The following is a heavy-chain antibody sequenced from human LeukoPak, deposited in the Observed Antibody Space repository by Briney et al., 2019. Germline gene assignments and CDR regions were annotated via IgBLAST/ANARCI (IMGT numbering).Heavy chain of an antibody. Sequence: GGSLRLSCAATGFTFSTYAMTWVRQAPGKGLEWVSSIGGSGFRAYHADSVKGRFTITRDNSKNTLFLEMNGLRVEDTAVYYCAKDRYELTSGSPNWYDPWGQGTLVTVSS. D-gene: IGHD3-3*01. J-gene: IGHJ5*02. CDR2: IGGSGFRA. CDR1: GFTFSTYA. V-gene: IGHV3-23*01. CDR3: AKDRYELTSGSPNWYDP.